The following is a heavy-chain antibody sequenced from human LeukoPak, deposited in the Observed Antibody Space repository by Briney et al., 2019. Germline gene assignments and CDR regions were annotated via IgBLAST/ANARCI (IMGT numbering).Heavy chain of an antibody. CDR3: ARDGYSGNDGL. J-gene: IGHJ4*02. CDR1: GGSVSSSSYY. V-gene: IGHV4-39*07. Sequence: SETLSLTCTVSGGSVSSSSYYWGWIRQPPGKGLEWIGSIYYSGSTNYNPSLKSRVTISVDTSKNQFSLRLSSVTAADTAVYYCARDGYSGNDGLWGQGTLVTVSS. CDR2: IYYSGST. D-gene: IGHD5-12*01.